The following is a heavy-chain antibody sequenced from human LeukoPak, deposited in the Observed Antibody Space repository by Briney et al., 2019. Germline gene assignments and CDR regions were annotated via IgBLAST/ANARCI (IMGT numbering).Heavy chain of an antibody. CDR1: GFTFSDYY. V-gene: IGHV3-11*01. CDR2: ISSGGSTI. Sequence: PGGSLRLSCAVSGFTFSDYYMSWIRQAPGKGLEWVSYISSGGSTISHADSVKGRFTISRDNSKNTVYLQMSSLRAEDTAVYYCAKDPYGTRYFDYWGQGTLVTVSS. CDR3: AKDPYGTRYFDY. J-gene: IGHJ4*02. D-gene: IGHD2-2*01.